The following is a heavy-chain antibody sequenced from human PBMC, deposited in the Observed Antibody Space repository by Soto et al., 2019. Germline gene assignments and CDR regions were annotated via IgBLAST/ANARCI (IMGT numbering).Heavy chain of an antibody. CDR2: IKSRADGGTT. V-gene: IGHV3-15*01. D-gene: IGHD3-16*01. CDR3: TAHLGEFFPLDY. Sequence: EVQLVESGGDFVKPGGSLRVSCAVSGFSFSNAWMSWVRQDPGKWLEWVGRIKSRADGGTTVYTAPVKGRLTISRDDSKNTVFLQMNSLKTEDTAVYYCTAHLGEFFPLDYCGQGTLVTVSS. J-gene: IGHJ4*02. CDR1: GFSFSNAW.